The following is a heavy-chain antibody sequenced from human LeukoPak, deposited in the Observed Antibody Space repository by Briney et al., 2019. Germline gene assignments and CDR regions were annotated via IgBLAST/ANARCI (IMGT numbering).Heavy chain of an antibody. D-gene: IGHD1-26*01. CDR1: GGTFGSYG. Sequence: ASVKVSCKASGGTFGSYGISWVRQAPGQGLEWMGGIIPIFGTANYAQKFQGRVTITADESTSTAYMELSSLRSEDTAVYYCARDKGYSGSYYLYYWGQGTLVTVSS. J-gene: IGHJ4*02. V-gene: IGHV1-69*01. CDR2: IIPIFGTA. CDR3: ARDKGYSGSYYLYY.